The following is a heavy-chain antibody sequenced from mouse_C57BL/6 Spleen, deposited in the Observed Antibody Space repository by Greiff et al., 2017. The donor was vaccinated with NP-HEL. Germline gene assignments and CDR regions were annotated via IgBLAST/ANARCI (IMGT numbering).Heavy chain of an antibody. Sequence: QVQLQQPGAELVKPGASVKMSCKASGYTFTSYWITWVKQRPGQGLGWIGDIYPGSGSTNYNEKFKSKATLTVDTSSSTAYMQLSSLTSEDSAVYYCAREEITTVVATGYFDVWGTGTTVTVSS. CDR1: GYTFTSYW. V-gene: IGHV1-55*01. D-gene: IGHD1-1*01. J-gene: IGHJ1*03. CDR2: IYPGSGST. CDR3: AREEITTVVATGYFDV.